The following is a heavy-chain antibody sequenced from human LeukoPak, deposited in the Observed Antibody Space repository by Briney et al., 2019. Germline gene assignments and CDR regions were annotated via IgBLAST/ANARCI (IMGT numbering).Heavy chain of an antibody. V-gene: IGHV4-39*01. D-gene: IGHD3-16*02. CDR1: GGSISSSSYY. CDR3: ARQLFGGVIVSLGY. Sequence: PSETLSLTCTVSGGSISSSSYYWGWIRQPPGKGLEWIGSIYYSGSTYYNPSLKSRVTISVDTSKNQFSLKLSSVTAADTAVYYCARQLFGGVIVSLGYWGQGTLVTVSS. CDR2: IYYSGST. J-gene: IGHJ4*02.